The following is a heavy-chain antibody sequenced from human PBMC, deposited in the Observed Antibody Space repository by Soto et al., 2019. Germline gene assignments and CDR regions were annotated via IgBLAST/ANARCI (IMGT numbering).Heavy chain of an antibody. D-gene: IGHD3-10*01. J-gene: IGHJ4*02. CDR2: IKQDGSEK. Sequence: GGALTLSCSASGFTGGIYGMSWVRQAPGKGLEWVANIKQDGSEKYYVDSVKGRFTSSRDNAQNSLYLQMNSLRAEDTAVYYRARDFGGYFDYWDQGTLVTVSS. V-gene: IGHV3-7*01. CDR1: GFTGGIYG. CDR3: ARDFGGYFDY.